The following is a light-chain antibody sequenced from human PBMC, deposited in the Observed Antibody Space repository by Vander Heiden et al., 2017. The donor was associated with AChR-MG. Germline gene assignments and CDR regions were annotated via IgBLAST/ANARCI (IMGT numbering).Light chain of an antibody. J-gene: IGLJ1*01. CDR1: RSDVGGNNY. Sequence: QSALTQPASVSGSPGQSITISCTGTRSDVGGNNYVPWYQQHTGKAPKLMIYDVSKRPSGVSNRFSGSKSGNTASLTISGLQAEDEADYYCSSYTSSSTPHYVFGTGTKVTVL. V-gene: IGLV2-14*01. CDR2: DVS. CDR3: SSYTSSSTPHYV.